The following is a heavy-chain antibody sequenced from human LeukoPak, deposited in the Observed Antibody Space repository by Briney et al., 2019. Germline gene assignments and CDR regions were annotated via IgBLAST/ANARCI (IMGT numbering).Heavy chain of an antibody. D-gene: IGHD4-23*01. J-gene: IGHJ3*02. V-gene: IGHV1-3*01. CDR1: GYTFTSYA. Sequence: ASVKVSCKASGYTFTSYAMHWVRQAPGQRLEWMGWINAGNGNTKYSQKFQGRVTITRDTSASTAYMELSSLRSEDTAVYYCAAGPSKDYGGNSGAFDIWGQGTMVTVSS. CDR3: AAGPSKDYGGNSGAFDI. CDR2: INAGNGNT.